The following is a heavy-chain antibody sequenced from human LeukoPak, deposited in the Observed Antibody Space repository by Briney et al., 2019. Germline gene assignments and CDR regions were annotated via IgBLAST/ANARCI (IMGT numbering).Heavy chain of an antibody. Sequence: GGSLRLSCAASGFTFSNYGMHWVRQAPGKGLEWVAVISYDGNSKYYVDSVKGRFTISRDNSKNTLYLQMNSLRAEDTAVYYCAKGYCGSTSCYPEAPSDYWGQGTLVTVSS. CDR2: ISYDGNSK. J-gene: IGHJ4*02. CDR1: GFTFSNYG. CDR3: AKGYCGSTSCYPEAPSDY. D-gene: IGHD2-2*01. V-gene: IGHV3-30*18.